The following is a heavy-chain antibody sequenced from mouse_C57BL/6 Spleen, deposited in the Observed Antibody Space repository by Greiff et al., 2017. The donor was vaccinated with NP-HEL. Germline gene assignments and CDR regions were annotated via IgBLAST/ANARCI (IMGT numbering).Heavy chain of an antibody. D-gene: IGHD3-3*01. Sequence: EVQRVESGGGLVKPGGSLKLSCAASGFTFSSYAMSWVRQTPEKRLEWVATISDGGSYTYYPDNVKGRFTISRDNAKNNLYLQMSHLKSEDTAMYYCARDRGDPYFDYWGQGTTLTVSS. CDR2: ISDGGSYT. CDR1: GFTFSSYA. J-gene: IGHJ2*01. V-gene: IGHV5-4*01. CDR3: ARDRGDPYFDY.